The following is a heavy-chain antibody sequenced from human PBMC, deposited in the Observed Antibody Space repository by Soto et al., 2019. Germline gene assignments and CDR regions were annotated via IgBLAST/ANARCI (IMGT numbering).Heavy chain of an antibody. Sequence: ASVKVSCKASGCSFTVYYMHWVRQAPGQGLEWMGWINPNSGVTNYSQKFQGRVTMTRDTSVSTAYMELGRLKSDDTAVYFCARIAWEHRGYDNYDMDFWGHGTTVTVSS. V-gene: IGHV1-2*02. CDR1: GCSFTVYY. J-gene: IGHJ6*02. CDR2: INPNSGVT. D-gene: IGHD1-26*01. CDR3: ARIAWEHRGYDNYDMDF.